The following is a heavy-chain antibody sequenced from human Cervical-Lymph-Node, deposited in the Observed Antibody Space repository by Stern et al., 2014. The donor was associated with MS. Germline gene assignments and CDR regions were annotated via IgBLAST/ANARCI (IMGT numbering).Heavy chain of an antibody. V-gene: IGHV4-61*02. CDR1: GGSVSSGSSY. CDR3: ASGYRFFES. CDR2: IHPSGNA. D-gene: IGHD5-18*01. J-gene: IGHJ4*02. Sequence: QVQLVESGPGLVKPSQTLSLTCTLSGGSVSSGSSYWSWIRQPAGKGLEWIGRIHPSGNAFYTPSLKSRVTISLDTSKNPISLKLNSVTAADTAVYYCASGYRFFESWGQGTLVTVSS.